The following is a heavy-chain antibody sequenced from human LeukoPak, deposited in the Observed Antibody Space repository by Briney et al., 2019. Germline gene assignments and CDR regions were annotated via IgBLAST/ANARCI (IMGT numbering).Heavy chain of an antibody. CDR3: ARGRRSSLPMDV. CDR1: GYTFTSYD. J-gene: IGHJ6*03. V-gene: IGHV1-8*01. CDR2: MNPNSGNK. D-gene: IGHD6-19*01. Sequence: ASVKVSCKASGYTFTSYDINWVRQATGQGLEWMGWMNPNSGNKGYAQKFQGRVTMTRNTSISTAYMELSSLRSEDTAVYYCARGRRSSLPMDVWGKGTTVTVSS.